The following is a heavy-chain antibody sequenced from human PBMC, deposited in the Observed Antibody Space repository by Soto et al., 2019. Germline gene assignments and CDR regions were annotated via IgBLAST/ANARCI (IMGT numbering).Heavy chain of an antibody. J-gene: IGHJ4*02. CDR3: ASHSGSYRIDMFDS. V-gene: IGHV1-69*01. CDR2: IIPIFGTA. Sequence: QVQLVQSGAEVKKPGSSVKVSCKASGGTFSSYAISWVRQAPGPGLEWMGGIIPIFGTANYAQKFQGRVTITADESTSTAYMELSSMRAEDTAVSYCASHSGSYRIDMFDSWGQGTLFTFSS. CDR1: GGTFSSYA. D-gene: IGHD1-26*01.